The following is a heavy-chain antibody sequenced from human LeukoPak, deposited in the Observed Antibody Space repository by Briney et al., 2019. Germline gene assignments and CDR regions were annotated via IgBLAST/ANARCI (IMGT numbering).Heavy chain of an antibody. D-gene: IGHD6-19*01. CDR2: INTYTGNT. CDR1: DYTFTSYG. J-gene: IGHJ4*02. CDR3: ARQAAGYSSGWYQFHFDY. V-gene: IGHV1-18*04. Sequence: GASVKVPCKTSDYTFTSYGISWVRQAPGQGLEWMGWINTYTGNTNYAQKFQGRVTMTTDTSTSTAYMELRSLRSDDAAVYYCARQAAGYSSGWYQFHFDYWGQGTLVTVSS.